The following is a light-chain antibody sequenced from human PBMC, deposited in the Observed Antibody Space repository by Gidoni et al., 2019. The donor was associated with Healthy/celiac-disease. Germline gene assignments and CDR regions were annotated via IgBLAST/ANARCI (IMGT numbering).Light chain of an antibody. CDR1: QSVSSN. CDR2: GAS. V-gene: IGKV3-15*01. CDR3: QKYNNWWT. J-gene: IGKJ1*01. Sequence: EIVMTQSPATLSVSPGERATLSCRASQSVSSNLDWYQQKPGQAPRLLIYGASTRATGSPARFSGSGSGTEFTRTISSQQSEDFAVYYCQKYNNWWTFGQGTKVEIK.